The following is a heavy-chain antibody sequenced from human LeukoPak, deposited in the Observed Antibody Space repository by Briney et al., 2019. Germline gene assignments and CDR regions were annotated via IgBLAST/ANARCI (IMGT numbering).Heavy chain of an antibody. V-gene: IGHV4-34*01. Sequence: SETLSLACAVYGGSFSGYYWSWIRQPPGKGLEWFGESNHSGSTNYNPSLKSRVTISVDTSKNQFSLKLSSVTAADTAVYYCARRPSQHDSGGITGTGFDPWGQGTLVTVSS. CDR2: SNHSGST. CDR3: ARRPSQHDSGGITGTGFDP. CDR1: GGSFSGYY. J-gene: IGHJ5*02. D-gene: IGHD1-20*01.